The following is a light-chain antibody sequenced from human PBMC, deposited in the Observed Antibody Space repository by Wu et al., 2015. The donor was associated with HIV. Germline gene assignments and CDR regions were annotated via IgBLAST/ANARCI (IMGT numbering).Light chain of an antibody. CDR1: QNVRDS. CDR3: QQRSGWPPEVT. J-gene: IGKJ5*01. V-gene: IGKV3-11*01. Sequence: EVVLTQSPATLSLLPGEGATLSCRASQNVRDSVAWYQQTRGQPPRLLIYDASNRASGIPDRFSGSGSGADFTLTISSLEPEDFAVYYCQQRSGWPPEVTFGQGTRLEIK. CDR2: DAS.